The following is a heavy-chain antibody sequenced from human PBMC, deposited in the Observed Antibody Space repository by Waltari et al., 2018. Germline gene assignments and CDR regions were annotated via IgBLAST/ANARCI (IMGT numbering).Heavy chain of an antibody. D-gene: IGHD6-19*01. CDR2: IYTSGST. CDR3: ARSPPEWLASYYYYGMDV. J-gene: IGHJ6*02. CDR1: GGSISSGSYY. Sequence: QVQLQESGPGLVKPSQTLSLTCTVSGGSISSGSYYWSWIRQPAGKGLEWIGRIYTSGSTNYNPSLKSRVTISVDTSKNQFSLKLSSVTAADTAVYYCARSPPEWLASYYYYGMDVWGQGTTVTVSS. V-gene: IGHV4-61*02.